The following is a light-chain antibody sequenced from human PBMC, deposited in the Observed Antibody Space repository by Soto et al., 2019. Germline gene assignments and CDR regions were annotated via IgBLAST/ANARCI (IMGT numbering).Light chain of an antibody. CDR2: TND. Sequence: QPVLTQPPSASGTPGQRVTISCSGRFSNIGSNYVYWYQQLPRTAPKLLIFTNDQRTSGVPGRFSGSKSGTSASLAISGLRSEDEADYYCAVWDDSLRGWVFGGGTKVTVL. CDR3: AVWDDSLRGWV. CDR1: FSNIGSNY. V-gene: IGLV1-47*02. J-gene: IGLJ3*02.